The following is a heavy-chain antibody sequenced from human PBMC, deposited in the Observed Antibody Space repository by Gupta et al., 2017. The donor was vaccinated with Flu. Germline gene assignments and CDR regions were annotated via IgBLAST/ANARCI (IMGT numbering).Heavy chain of an antibody. CDR2: INSDGSSA. J-gene: IGHJ6*02. V-gene: IGHV3-74*01. CDR3: ARGNSHGMDV. D-gene: IGHD2-21*01. Sequence: EVQLVESGGGLVQPGGSLRLSCEASGFTFSSYWMHWVRQPPGKGLVWGSRINSDGSSASYADSVKGRFTISRDNAKNTLYLQMNSLRGEDTAVYYCARGNSHGMDVWGQGTTVTVSS. CDR1: GFTFSSYW.